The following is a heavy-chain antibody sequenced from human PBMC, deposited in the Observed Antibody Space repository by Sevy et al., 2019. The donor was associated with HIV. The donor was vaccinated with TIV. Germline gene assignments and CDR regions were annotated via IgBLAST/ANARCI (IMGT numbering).Heavy chain of an antibody. CDR2: ISTSSTYI. J-gene: IGHJ6*02. CDR3: ARDRGVGTSSYGMDV. V-gene: IGHV3-21*01. D-gene: IGHD1-26*01. CDR1: GFIFSHYS. Sequence: GGSLRLSCTASGFIFSHYSMNWVRQAPGKGLEWVSSISTSSTYIYYADSVKGRFTMSRDNAKNLLYLQMNSLRAEDTAVYQCARDRGVGTSSYGMDVWGQGTTVTVSS.